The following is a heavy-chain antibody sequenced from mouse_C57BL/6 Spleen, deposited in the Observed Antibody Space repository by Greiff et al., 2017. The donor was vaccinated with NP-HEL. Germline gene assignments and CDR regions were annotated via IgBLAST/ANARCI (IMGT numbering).Heavy chain of an antibody. CDR3: ARYGSSYGYFDV. D-gene: IGHD1-1*01. J-gene: IGHJ1*03. V-gene: IGHV3-5*01. CDR1: GISITTGNYR. Sequence: EVKLLESGPGLVKPSQTVFLTCTVTGISITTGNYRWSWIRQFPGNKLEWIGYIYYSGTITYNPSLTSRTTITRDTPKNQFFLEMNSLTAEDTATFYCARYGSSYGYFDVWGTGTTVTVSS. CDR2: IYYSGTI.